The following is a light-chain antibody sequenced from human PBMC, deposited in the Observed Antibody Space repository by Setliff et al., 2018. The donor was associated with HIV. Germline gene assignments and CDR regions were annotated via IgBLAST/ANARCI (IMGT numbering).Light chain of an antibody. CDR2: EVN. V-gene: IGLV2-14*01. J-gene: IGLJ1*01. CDR1: SSDIGLYNF. CDR3: SSYTIETSYV. Sequence: ALTQPASVSGSPGQSITISCTGSSSDIGLYNFVSWYQQHPGKAPKLIIYEVNNRPSGVSSRFSGSKSGNTASLTISGLQAEDEADYYCSSYTIETSYVFGTGTKVTV.